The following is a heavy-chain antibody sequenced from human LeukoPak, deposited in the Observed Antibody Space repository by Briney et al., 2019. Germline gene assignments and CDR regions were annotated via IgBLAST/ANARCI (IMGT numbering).Heavy chain of an antibody. CDR1: GGSISSGGYY. CDR3: ARAWGSSSDFGY. Sequence: SETLSLTCTVSGGSISSGGYYWSWLRQPPGKGLEWIGYIYHSGSTYYNPSLKSRVTISVDRSKNQFSLKLSSVTAADTAVYYCARAWGSSSDFGYWGQGTLVTVSS. CDR2: IYHSGST. J-gene: IGHJ4*02. V-gene: IGHV4-30-2*01. D-gene: IGHD6-6*01.